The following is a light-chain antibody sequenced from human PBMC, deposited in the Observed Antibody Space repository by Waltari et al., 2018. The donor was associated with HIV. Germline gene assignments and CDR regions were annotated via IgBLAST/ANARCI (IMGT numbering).Light chain of an antibody. CDR3: CSYAGGRVFVL. V-gene: IGLV2-23*02. CDR2: EVT. Sequence: QSALPQPASASWSPGPSITISCTGTITDIGPYNFLPWYQQYPGRAPKLIIYEVTKRPSGVSDRFSCSKSGNRAALTVAGLRVEDEADYYCCSYAGGRVFVLFGGGTRLTV. CDR1: ITDIGPYNF. J-gene: IGLJ2*01.